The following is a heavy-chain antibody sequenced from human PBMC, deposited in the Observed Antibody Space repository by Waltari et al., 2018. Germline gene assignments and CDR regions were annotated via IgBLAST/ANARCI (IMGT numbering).Heavy chain of an antibody. J-gene: IGHJ6*02. CDR2: IWDDGSNK. V-gene: IGHV3-33*01. CDR1: GFTFSSYG. D-gene: IGHD6-13*01. CDR3: ARARIAAAGSNYYYGMDV. Sequence: QVQLVESGGGVVQPGRSLRLSCAASGFTFSSYGMHWVRQAPGKGLEWVAVIWDDGSNKYYADSVKGRFTISRDNSKNTLYLQMNSLRAEDTAVYYCARARIAAAGSNYYYGMDVWGQGTTVTVSS.